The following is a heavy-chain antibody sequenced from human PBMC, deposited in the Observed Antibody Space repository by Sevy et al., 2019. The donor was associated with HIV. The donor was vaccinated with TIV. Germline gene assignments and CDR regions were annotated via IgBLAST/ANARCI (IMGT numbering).Heavy chain of an antibody. J-gene: IGHJ4*02. CDR3: ARAVGKDGAY. D-gene: IGHD2-8*01. CDR2: INQDGSVI. V-gene: IGHV3-7*03. CDR1: GFTFSDSW. Sequence: GGSLRLSCKASGFTFSDSWMHWVRQAPGKGLEWLANINQDGSVIYYADSVKGRFTISRDNSRNSVFLQMSSLRAGDTATYYCARAVGKDGAYWGQGTLVTVSS.